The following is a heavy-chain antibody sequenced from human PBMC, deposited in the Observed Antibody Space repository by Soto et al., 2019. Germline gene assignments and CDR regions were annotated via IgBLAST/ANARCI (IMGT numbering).Heavy chain of an antibody. CDR2: INSDGTIT. V-gene: IGHV3-74*01. J-gene: IGHJ4*02. Sequence: PGGSLRLSCAASGFTFSSQWMHWVRQAPGKGLVWVSRINSDGTITSYADSVKGRFTISRDTAKSTVYLQMNSLRAEDTAAYYCSLHKYDSSGSYVNDYWGQGILVTVSS. D-gene: IGHD3-22*01. CDR1: GFTFSSQW. CDR3: SLHKYDSSGSYVNDY.